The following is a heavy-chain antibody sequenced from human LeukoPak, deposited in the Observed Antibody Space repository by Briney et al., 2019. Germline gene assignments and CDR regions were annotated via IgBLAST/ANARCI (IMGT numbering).Heavy chain of an antibody. CDR2: ISSSGSTI. CDR1: GFTFSSYE. V-gene: IGHV3-48*03. CDR3: AREGRDGYLEWQNWFDP. Sequence: GGSLRLSCAASGFTFSSYEMNWVRQAPGKGLEWVSYISSSGSTIYYADSVKGRFTISRDNAKNSLYLQMNTLRAEDTAVYYCAREGRDGYLEWQNWFDPWGQGTLVTVSS. D-gene: IGHD5-24*01. J-gene: IGHJ5*02.